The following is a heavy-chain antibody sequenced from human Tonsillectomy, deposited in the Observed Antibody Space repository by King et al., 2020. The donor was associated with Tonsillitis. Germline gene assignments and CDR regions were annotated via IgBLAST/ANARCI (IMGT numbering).Heavy chain of an antibody. D-gene: IGHD1-1*01. J-gene: IGHJ4*02. CDR3: AKDLDGPFDY. CDR2: TSYDGSNK. CDR1: GFIFSAYG. V-gene: IGHV3-30*18. Sequence: QLVQSGGGVVQPGRSLRLSCAASGFIFSAYGMHWVRQAPGKGLEWVAVTSYDGSNKYYADSVKGRFTISRDNSKNTLFLQMNSLRAEDTAVYYCAKDLDGPFDYWGQGTLVTVSS.